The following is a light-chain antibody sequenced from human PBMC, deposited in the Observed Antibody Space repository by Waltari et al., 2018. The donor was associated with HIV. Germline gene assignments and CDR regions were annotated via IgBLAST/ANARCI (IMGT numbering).Light chain of an antibody. V-gene: IGKV1-33*01. CDR1: QDISNY. J-gene: IGKJ5*01. CDR2: DSS. Sequence: DIKMTQSPSSLYASVGERVTINCQASQDISNYLNWYQHKPVKAPKLLIYDSSNLETGVPSRFSGSVSGTDCTFTSSCLQPEDMATYYCQQYDNLPITFGQGTRLETK. CDR3: QQYDNLPIT.